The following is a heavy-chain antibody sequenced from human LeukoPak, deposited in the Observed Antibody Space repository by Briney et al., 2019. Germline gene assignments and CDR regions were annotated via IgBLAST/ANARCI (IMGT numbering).Heavy chain of an antibody. V-gene: IGHV4-39*07. Sequence: SETLSLTCTVSGGSISSSSYYWGWIRQPPGKGLEWIGSIYYSGSTYYNPSLKSRVTISVDTSKNQFSLKLSSVTAADTAVYYCARDRGFDYYDSSGYFDFDPWGQGTLVTVSS. J-gene: IGHJ5*02. CDR2: IYYSGST. CDR1: GGSISSSSYY. D-gene: IGHD3-22*01. CDR3: ARDRGFDYYDSSGYFDFDP.